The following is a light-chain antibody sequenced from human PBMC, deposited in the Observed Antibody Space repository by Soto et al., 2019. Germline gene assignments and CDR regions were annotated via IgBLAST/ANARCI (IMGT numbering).Light chain of an antibody. Sequence: QSVLTQPASVSGSPGQSITISCTGTSSDVGGYIYVSWYQQHPGKAPKFLIYEVSNRPSGVSNRFSGSKSGNTASLTISGLQAEDVADYYCCSYSSSGTLYVFGTGTKLTVL. V-gene: IGLV2-14*01. CDR3: CSYSSSGTLYV. CDR2: EVS. CDR1: SSDVGGYIY. J-gene: IGLJ1*01.